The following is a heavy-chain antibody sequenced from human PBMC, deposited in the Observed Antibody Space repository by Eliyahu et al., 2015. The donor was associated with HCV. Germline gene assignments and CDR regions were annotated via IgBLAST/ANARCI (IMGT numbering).Heavy chain of an antibody. CDR1: GGXISNGSYY. D-gene: IGHD3-10*01. V-gene: IGHV4-39*07. J-gene: IGHJ6*02. CDR2: IYYSGST. CDR3: ARDYAAPGSYLYYYHGMDV. Sequence: QLQLQESGPGLVKPSETLSLTCAVSGGXISNGSYYGGWIRQSPGKGLEWIGSIYYSGSTHYNPSLKSRVTMSLDTSKNQFSLKLTSVAAADTAVYYCARDYAAPGSYLYYYHGMDVWGQGTTVTVSS.